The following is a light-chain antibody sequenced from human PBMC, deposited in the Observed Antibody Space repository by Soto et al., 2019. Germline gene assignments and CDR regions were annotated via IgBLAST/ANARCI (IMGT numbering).Light chain of an antibody. V-gene: IGKV1-8*01. CDR3: QLYGSSPIT. Sequence: AMGMSRSASSFSGSIVDVVGIKSRASQGISSYLAWYQQKPGKAPKLLIYAASTLQSGVPSRFSGSGSGTGFTLTISCLQSEDFAVYYCQLYGSSPITFGQGTRLEIK. J-gene: IGKJ5*01. CDR2: AAS. CDR1: QGISSY.